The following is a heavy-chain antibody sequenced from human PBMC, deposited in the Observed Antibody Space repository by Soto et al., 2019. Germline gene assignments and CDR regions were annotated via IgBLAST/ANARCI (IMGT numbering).Heavy chain of an antibody. CDR1: GFTFSSYA. V-gene: IGHV3-23*01. D-gene: IGHD3-22*01. CDR2: ISGSGGST. Sequence: GGSLSLSCAASGFTFSSYAMSWVRPAPGKGLEWVSAISGSGGSTYYADSVKGRFTISRDNSKNTLYLQMNSLRAEDTAAYYCAKTLGYDAFDIWGQGTMVTVSS. J-gene: IGHJ3*02. CDR3: AKTLGYDAFDI.